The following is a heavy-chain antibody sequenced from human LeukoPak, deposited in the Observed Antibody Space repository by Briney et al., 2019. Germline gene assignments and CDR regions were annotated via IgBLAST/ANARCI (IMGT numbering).Heavy chain of an antibody. D-gene: IGHD1-26*01. CDR2: IKSDGGTT. CDR1: GFTFNNAW. Sequence: GGSLRLSCAASGFTFNNAWMSWVRQAPGKGLEWIGRIKSDGGTTDYVAPVKGRFTISRDDSISTLYLQMNSLKAEDTAVYYCTREEDSGSFHYWGQGTLVTVSS. V-gene: IGHV3-15*01. CDR3: TREEDSGSFHY. J-gene: IGHJ4*02.